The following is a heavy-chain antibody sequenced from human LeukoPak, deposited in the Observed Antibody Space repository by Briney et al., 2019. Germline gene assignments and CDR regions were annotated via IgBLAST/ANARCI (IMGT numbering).Heavy chain of an antibody. CDR1: GYTFTSYG. V-gene: IGHV1-18*01. Sequence: ASVKVSCKASGYTFTSYGISWVRRAPGQGLEWMGWISAYNGNTNYAQKLQGRVTMTTDTSTSTAYMELRSLRSDDTAVYYCARDTLSSGLSQNYYYYGMDVWGQGTTVTVSS. J-gene: IGHJ6*02. CDR3: ARDTLSSGLSQNYYYYGMDV. CDR2: ISAYNGNT. D-gene: IGHD6-19*01.